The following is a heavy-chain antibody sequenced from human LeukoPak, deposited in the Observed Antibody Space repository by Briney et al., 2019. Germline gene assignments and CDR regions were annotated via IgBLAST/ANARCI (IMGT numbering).Heavy chain of an antibody. V-gene: IGHV3-23*01. Sequence: QPGGSLRLSCAASGFTFSSYAMSWVRQAPGKGLEWVSAISGSGGSTYYADSVKGRFTISRDNSKNTLYLQMNSLRAEVTAVYYCAKDYYDSSGLIWGADYYYYMDVWGKGTTVTVSS. CDR2: ISGSGGST. D-gene: IGHD3-22*01. J-gene: IGHJ6*03. CDR3: AKDYYDSSGLIWGADYYYYMDV. CDR1: GFTFSSYA.